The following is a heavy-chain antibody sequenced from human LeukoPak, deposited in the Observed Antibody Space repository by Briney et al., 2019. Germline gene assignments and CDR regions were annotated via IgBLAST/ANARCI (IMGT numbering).Heavy chain of an antibody. D-gene: IGHD4-17*01. Sequence: GASVKVSCKASGYTFTSYYMHWVRQAPGQGLEWMGIINPSGGSTSYAQKFQGRVTMTRDTSISTAYMELSRLTSDDTAVYYCARDPAYGDYFAHDYWGQGTLVTVSS. CDR2: INPSGGST. CDR1: GYTFTSYY. V-gene: IGHV1-46*01. CDR3: ARDPAYGDYFAHDY. J-gene: IGHJ4*02.